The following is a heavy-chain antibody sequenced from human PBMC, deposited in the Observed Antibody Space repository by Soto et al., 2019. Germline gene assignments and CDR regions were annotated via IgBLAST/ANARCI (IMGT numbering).Heavy chain of an antibody. V-gene: IGHV5-10-1*01. J-gene: IGHJ6*02. D-gene: IGHD6-13*01. Sequence: PGESLKISCKGSGYSFTSYWISWVRQMPGKGLEWMGRIDPSDSYTNYSPSFQGHVTISADKSISTAYLQWSSLKASDTAMYYCARHVIAAAGTSKPYYYYGMDVWGQGTTVTVS. CDR1: GYSFTSYW. CDR2: IDPSDSYT. CDR3: ARHVIAAAGTSKPYYYYGMDV.